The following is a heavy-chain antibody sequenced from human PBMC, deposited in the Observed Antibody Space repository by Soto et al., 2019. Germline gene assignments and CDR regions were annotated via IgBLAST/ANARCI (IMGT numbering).Heavy chain of an antibody. J-gene: IGHJ4*02. CDR1: GCSIISSSYY. D-gene: IGHD1-26*01. CDR2: LYYSGST. Sequence: SETLSLTCTVSGCSIISSSYYWGWIRQPPGKGLEWIGSLYYSGSTYYNPSLKSRITISVDTSKNQFSLKLSSVTAADTAVYYCARHGIGFDYWGQGTLVTVS. CDR3: ARHGIGFDY. V-gene: IGHV4-39*01.